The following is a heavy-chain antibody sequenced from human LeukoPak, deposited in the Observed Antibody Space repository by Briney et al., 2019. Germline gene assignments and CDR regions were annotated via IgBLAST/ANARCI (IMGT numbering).Heavy chain of an antibody. V-gene: IGHV1-69*05. Sequence: GSSVTVSCKASGGTFSSYDISWVRQAPGQGLEWMGGIIPIFGTAHYAQKFQGRVTITTDESTSTAYMEPSSLRSEDTAVYYCARGDITMVRGASRWFDPWGQGTLVTVSS. CDR2: IIPIFGTA. D-gene: IGHD3-10*01. J-gene: IGHJ5*02. CDR3: ARGDITMVRGASRWFDP. CDR1: GGTFSSYD.